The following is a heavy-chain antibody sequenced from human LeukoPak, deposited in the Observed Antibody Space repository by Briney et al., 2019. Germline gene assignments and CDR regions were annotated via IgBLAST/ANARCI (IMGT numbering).Heavy chain of an antibody. D-gene: IGHD3-22*01. CDR3: AKFHSGYYFFDY. CDR1: GFTFSSYA. Sequence: GGSLRLSCAASGFTFSSYAMSWVRQAPGKGLEWVSAISGSGGSTHYADSVKGRFTISRDNSKNTLYLQMNSLRAEDTAVYYCAKFHSGYYFFDYWGQGTLVTVSS. J-gene: IGHJ4*02. V-gene: IGHV3-23*01. CDR2: ISGSGGST.